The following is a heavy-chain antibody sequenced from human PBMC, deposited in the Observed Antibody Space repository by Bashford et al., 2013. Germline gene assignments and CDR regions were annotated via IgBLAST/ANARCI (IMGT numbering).Heavy chain of an antibody. J-gene: IGHJ4*02. CDR3: ARDIEYSSGWYYFDY. Sequence: PSETLSLTCTVSGGSISSGSYYWSWIRQPAGKGLEWIGRIYTSGSTNYNPSLKSRVTMSVDTSKNQFSLKLSSVTAADTAVYYCARDIEYSSGWYYFDYVGPGNPGHRLL. CDR1: GGSISSGSYY. V-gene: IGHV4-61*02. CDR2: IYTSGST. D-gene: IGHD6-19*01.